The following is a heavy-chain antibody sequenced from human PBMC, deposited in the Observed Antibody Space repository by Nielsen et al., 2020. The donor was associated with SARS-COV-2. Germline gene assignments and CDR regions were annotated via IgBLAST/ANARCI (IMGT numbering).Heavy chain of an antibody. J-gene: IGHJ4*02. Sequence: GESLKISCAASGFTFSSYAMHWVRQAPGKGLEWVAVISYDGSNKYYADSVKGRFTISRDNSKNTLYLQMNSLRAEDTAVYYCAKDGGSGWLDYWGQGTLVTVSS. V-gene: IGHV3-30-3*01. D-gene: IGHD6-19*01. CDR3: AKDGGSGWLDY. CDR1: GFTFSSYA. CDR2: ISYDGSNK.